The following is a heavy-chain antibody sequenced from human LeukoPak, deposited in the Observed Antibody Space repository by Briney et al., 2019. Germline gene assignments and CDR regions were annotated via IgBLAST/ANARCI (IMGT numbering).Heavy chain of an antibody. CDR3: AGLVGRYSSGLYYYYFDY. CDR1: GDSINSLDL. D-gene: IGHD3-22*01. V-gene: IGHV4-4*02. J-gene: IGHJ4*02. Sequence: SGTLSLTCTVSGDSINSLDLWSWVRQPPGKGLEWIGEMYLSGTTHSNPSVKSRVTISIDKSKNPSFLNLSSVTAADTAVYYCAGLVGRYSSGLYYYYFDYWGQGTLVTVSS. CDR2: MYLSGTT.